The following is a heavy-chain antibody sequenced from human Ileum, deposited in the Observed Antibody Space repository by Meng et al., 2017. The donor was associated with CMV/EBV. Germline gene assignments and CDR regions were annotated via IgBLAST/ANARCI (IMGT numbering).Heavy chain of an antibody. CDR1: GGSISNYY. J-gene: IGHJ4*02. D-gene: IGHD3-10*01. CDR2: IYTSGTT. V-gene: IGHV4-4*07. Sequence: QVQLQESGPGLVQSSDTLSLTCYVSGGSISNYYWSWIRQPAGKGLEWIAHIYTSGTTNYNPSLKSRVTMSVDTSRNQFSLKLTSVTAADTAVYYCARNYGSGNWNFFHYWGQGTLVTVSS. CDR3: ARNYGSGNWNFFHY.